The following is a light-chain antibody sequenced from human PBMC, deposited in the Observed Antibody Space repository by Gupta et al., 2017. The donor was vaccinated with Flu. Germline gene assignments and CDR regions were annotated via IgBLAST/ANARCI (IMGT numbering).Light chain of an antibody. J-gene: IGLJ3*02. Sequence: HLVLTQSPSASASLGASVKLTCTLSSGHSSYAIAWHQQQPEKGPRYLMKVNSDGSHRQGDGIPDRFSGSSSGAERYLTISSLQSEDEADYYCQTWGTGIRVFGGGTKLTVL. CDR2: VNSDGSH. CDR3: QTWGTGIRV. V-gene: IGLV4-69*01. CDR1: SGHSSYA.